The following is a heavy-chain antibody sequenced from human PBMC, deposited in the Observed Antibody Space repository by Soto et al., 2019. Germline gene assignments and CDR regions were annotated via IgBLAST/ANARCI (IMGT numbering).Heavy chain of an antibody. CDR3: ARIPAANGYWFDP. Sequence: PGESLKISCKGSGYSFTSYWIGWVRQMPGKGLEWMGIIYPGDSDTRYSPPFQGQVTISADKSISTAYLQWSSLKASDTAMYYCARIPAANGYWFDPWGQGTLVTVSS. CDR1: GYSFTSYW. J-gene: IGHJ5*02. D-gene: IGHD2-2*01. CDR2: IYPGDSDT. V-gene: IGHV5-51*01.